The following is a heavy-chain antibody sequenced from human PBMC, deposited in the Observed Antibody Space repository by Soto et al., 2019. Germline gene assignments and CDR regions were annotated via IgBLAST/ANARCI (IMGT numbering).Heavy chain of an antibody. V-gene: IGHV4-31*03. CDR2: IYYSGST. CDR3: ARSDGDYGAAEYFQH. J-gene: IGHJ1*01. Sequence: QVQLQESGPGLVKPSQTLSLTCTVSGGSISSGGYYWSWIRQHPGKGLEWIGYIYYSGSTYYNPSRKSRVTISVDTSKNQFSLKLRSVTAADTAVYYCARSDGDYGAAEYFQHWGQGTLVTVSS. CDR1: GGSISSGGYY. D-gene: IGHD4-17*01.